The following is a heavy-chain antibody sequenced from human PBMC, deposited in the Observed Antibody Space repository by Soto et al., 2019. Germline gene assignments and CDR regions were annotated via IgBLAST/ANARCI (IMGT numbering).Heavy chain of an antibody. J-gene: IGHJ4*02. CDR1: GASISSDGYY. V-gene: IGHV4-31*03. Sequence: QVQLQESGPGLVRPSQTLSLTCTVSGASISSDGYYWGWIRQHPGKGLEYIAYMYYSGSTYYNPSLKCRVTMSVDASKNQFSLKLSSVTAADTAVYYCAISRQTVTSSFDFWGQGALVTVSS. CDR2: MYYSGST. D-gene: IGHD4-17*01. CDR3: AISRQTVTSSFDF.